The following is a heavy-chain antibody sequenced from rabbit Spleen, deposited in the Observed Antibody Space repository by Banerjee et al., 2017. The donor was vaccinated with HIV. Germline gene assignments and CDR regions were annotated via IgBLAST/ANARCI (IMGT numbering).Heavy chain of an antibody. CDR3: ARDTSSSFSSYGMDL. CDR2: IEGGSSSFT. CDR1: GVSFSVSSY. D-gene: IGHD1-1*01. Sequence: QSLEESGGDLVKPGASLTLTCIASGVSFSVSSYICWVRQAPGKGLEWIACIEGGSSSFTYFASWAKGRFTISKTSSTTVTLQMTSLTAADTATYFCARDTSSSFSSYGMDLWGPGTLVTVS. J-gene: IGHJ6*01. V-gene: IGHV1S40*01.